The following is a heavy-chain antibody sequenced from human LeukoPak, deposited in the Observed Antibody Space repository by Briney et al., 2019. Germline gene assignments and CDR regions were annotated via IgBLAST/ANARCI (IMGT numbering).Heavy chain of an antibody. J-gene: IGHJ3*02. Sequence: GGSLRLSCAASGFTFSSYAMHWVRQAPGKGLEYVSAISSNGGSTYYADSVKGRFTISRDNSKNTLYLQMGSLRAEDMAVYYCARGPSSLGVDIWGQGTMVTVSS. CDR2: ISSNGGST. CDR1: GFTFSSYA. CDR3: ARGPSSLGVDI. V-gene: IGHV3-64*02. D-gene: IGHD2-15*01.